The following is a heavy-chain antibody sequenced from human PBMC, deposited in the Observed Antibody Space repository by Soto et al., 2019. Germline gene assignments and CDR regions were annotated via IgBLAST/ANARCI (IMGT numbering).Heavy chain of an antibody. CDR1: GSTFTSYG. J-gene: IGHJ4*02. V-gene: IGHV1-18*04. CDR2: ISAYNGNT. CDR3: ARDGRPYYDFWSGSNYFDY. D-gene: IGHD3-3*01. Sequence: ASVKVSCKASGSTFTSYGISWVRQAPGQGLEWMGWISAYNGNTNYAQKLQGRVTMTTDTSTSTAYMELRSLRSDDTAVYYCARDGRPYYDFWSGSNYFDYWGQGTLVTVSS.